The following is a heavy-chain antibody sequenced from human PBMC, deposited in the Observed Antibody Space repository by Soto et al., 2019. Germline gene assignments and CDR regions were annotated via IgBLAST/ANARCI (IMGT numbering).Heavy chain of an antibody. J-gene: IGHJ4*02. Sequence: QVQLQESGPGLLKPSETLSLTCTVSCGSISSYYWSCIRQPPGKGLEWIGYLYYSGSTNYNPSLKSRATLSGDTSKNQFSLKLSSVTAEDPAVYYCASRYGYRFDYWGQGTLVTVSS. CDR3: ASRYGYRFDY. CDR1: CGSISSYY. D-gene: IGHD1-1*01. CDR2: LYYSGST. V-gene: IGHV4-59*08.